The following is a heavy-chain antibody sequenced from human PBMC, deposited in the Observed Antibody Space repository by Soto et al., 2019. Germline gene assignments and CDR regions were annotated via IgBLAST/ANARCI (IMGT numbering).Heavy chain of an antibody. V-gene: IGHV1-69*13. CDR1: GGTFGSYA. Sequence: SVKVSCKASGGTFGSYAISWVRQAPGQGLEWMGGIIPIFGTANYAQKFQGRVTITADESTSTAYMELSSLRSEDTAVYYCARAATFYYYGMDVWGQGTTVTVSS. D-gene: IGHD1-26*01. CDR3: ARAATFYYYGMDV. J-gene: IGHJ6*02. CDR2: IIPIFGTA.